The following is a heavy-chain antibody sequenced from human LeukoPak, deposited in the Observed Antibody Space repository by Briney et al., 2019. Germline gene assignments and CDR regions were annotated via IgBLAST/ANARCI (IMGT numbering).Heavy chain of an antibody. V-gene: IGHV3-30*18. CDR3: AKDEYCSGGSCYSGYFQH. J-gene: IGHJ1*01. CDR1: GFTFSSYG. CDR2: ISYDGSNK. Sequence: PGGSLRLSCAASGFTFSSYGMHWVRQAPGKGLEWVAVISYDGSNKYYADSVKGRFTISRDNPKNTLYLQMNSLRAEDTAVYYCAKDEYCSGGSCYSGYFQHWGQGTLVTVSS. D-gene: IGHD2-15*01.